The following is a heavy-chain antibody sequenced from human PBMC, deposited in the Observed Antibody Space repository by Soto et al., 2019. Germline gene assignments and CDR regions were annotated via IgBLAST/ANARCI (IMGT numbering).Heavy chain of an antibody. D-gene: IGHD3-3*01. CDR2: ISSSSSYI. CDR3: ARDPFLEWFLHGPDYYGMDV. Sequence: GGSLRLSCAASGFTFSSYSMNWVRQAPGKGLEWVSSISSSSSYIYYADSVKGRFTISRDNAKNSLYLQMNSLRAEDTAVYYCARDPFLEWFLHGPDYYGMDVWGQGTTVTVSS. V-gene: IGHV3-21*01. CDR1: GFTFSSYS. J-gene: IGHJ6*02.